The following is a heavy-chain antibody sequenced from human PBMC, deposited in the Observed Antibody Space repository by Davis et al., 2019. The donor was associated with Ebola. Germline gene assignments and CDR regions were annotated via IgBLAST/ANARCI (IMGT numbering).Heavy chain of an antibody. V-gene: IGHV3-23*01. Sequence: GGSLRLSCTVSGGSISGSTTSGYYWGWIRQPPGKGLEWVSTLGTSADTYYADSVKGRFTISRDNSKNTLYLQMNGLRVEDTAIYYCAKDTSNIWFDIWGQGTNVTVSS. CDR1: GGSISGST. J-gene: IGHJ3*02. D-gene: IGHD1-26*01. CDR3: AKDTSNIWFDI. CDR2: LGTSADT.